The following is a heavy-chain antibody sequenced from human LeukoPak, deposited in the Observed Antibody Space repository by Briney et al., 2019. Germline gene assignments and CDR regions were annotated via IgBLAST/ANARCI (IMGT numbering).Heavy chain of an antibody. J-gene: IGHJ4*02. D-gene: IGHD1-1*01. Sequence: GSLRLSCAASGFTFSSYSMNWVRQAPGKGLEWVSSISSSSSYIYYADSVKGRFTISRGNAKNSLYLQMNSLRTEDTAVYYCARVSTEELDYWGQGTLVTVSS. CDR2: ISSSSSYI. CDR3: ARVSTEELDY. CDR1: GFTFSSYS. V-gene: IGHV3-21*01.